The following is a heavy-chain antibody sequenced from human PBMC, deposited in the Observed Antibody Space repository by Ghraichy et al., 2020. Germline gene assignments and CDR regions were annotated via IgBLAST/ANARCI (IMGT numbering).Heavy chain of an antibody. Sequence: SQTLSLTCAVYGGSFSGYYWSWIRQPPGKGLEWIGEINHSGSTNYNPSLKSRVTISVDTSKNQFSLKLSSVTAADTAVYYCARGPSGIDYGEYVLDLWGRGTLVTVSS. V-gene: IGHV4-34*01. J-gene: IGHJ2*01. CDR3: ARGPSGIDYGEYVLDL. D-gene: IGHD4-17*01. CDR2: INHSGST. CDR1: GGSFSGYY.